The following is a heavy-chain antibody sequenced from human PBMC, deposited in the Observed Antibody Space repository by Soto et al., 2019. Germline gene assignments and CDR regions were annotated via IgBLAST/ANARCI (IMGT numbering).Heavy chain of an antibody. CDR2: IIPIFCTA. D-gene: IGHD6-6*01. V-gene: IGHV1-69*06. Sequence: QVQLVQSGAEVKKPGSSVKVSCKASGGTFSSYAISWVRQAPGQGLEWMGGIIPIFCTANYAQKFQGRVTITADKSTSTAHMELSSLRSEDTAVYYCARHPAGIAAGLGYYYYYGMDVWGQGTTVTDSS. CDR1: GGTFSSYA. CDR3: ARHPAGIAAGLGYYYYYGMDV. J-gene: IGHJ6*02.